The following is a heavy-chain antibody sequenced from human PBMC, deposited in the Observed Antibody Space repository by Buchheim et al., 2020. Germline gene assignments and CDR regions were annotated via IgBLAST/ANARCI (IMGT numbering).Heavy chain of an antibody. D-gene: IGHD3-22*01. J-gene: IGHJ4*02. CDR3: ARAGDYYDSSGYYPRFDY. CDR1: GGSFSGYY. V-gene: IGHV4-34*01. CDR2: INHSGST. Sequence: QVQLQQWGAGLLKPSETLSLTCAVYGGSFSGYYWSWIRQPPGKGLEWIGEINHSGSTNYNPSLKSRVTISVDTSKNHFSLKLSSVTAADTAVYYCARAGDYYDSSGYYPRFDYWGQGTL.